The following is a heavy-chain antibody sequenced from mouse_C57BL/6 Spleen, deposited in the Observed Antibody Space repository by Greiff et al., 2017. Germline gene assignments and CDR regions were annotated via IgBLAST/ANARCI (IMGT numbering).Heavy chain of an antibody. V-gene: IGHV1-69*01. Sequence: VQLQQSGAELVMPGASVKLSCKASGYTFTSYWMHWVKQRPGQGLEWIGEIDPSDSYTNYNQKFKGKSTLTVDKSSSTAYMQLSSLTSEDSAVYYCARRDDGYLFAYWGQGTLVTVSA. CDR1: GYTFTSYW. J-gene: IGHJ3*01. CDR2: IDPSDSYT. CDR3: ARRDDGYLFAY. D-gene: IGHD2-3*01.